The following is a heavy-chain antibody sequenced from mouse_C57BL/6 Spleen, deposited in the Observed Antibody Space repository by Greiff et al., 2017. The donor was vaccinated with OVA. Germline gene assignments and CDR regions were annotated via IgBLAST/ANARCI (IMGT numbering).Heavy chain of an antibody. V-gene: IGHV1-82*01. Sequence: QVQLQQSGPELVKPGASVKISCKASGYAFSSSWMNWVKQRPGKGLEWIGRIYPGDGDTNYNGKFKGKATLTADKSSSTAYMQLSSLTSEDSAVYFCARFYDYDVSFAYWGQGTLVTVSA. J-gene: IGHJ3*01. CDR3: ARFYDYDVSFAY. D-gene: IGHD2-4*01. CDR2: IYPGDGDT. CDR1: GYAFSSSW.